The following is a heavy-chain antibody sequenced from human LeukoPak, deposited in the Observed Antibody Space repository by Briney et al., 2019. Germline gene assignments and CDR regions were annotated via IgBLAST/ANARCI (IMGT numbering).Heavy chain of an antibody. J-gene: IGHJ5*02. Sequence: GASVKVSCKASGYTFTSYGISWVRQAPGQGLEWMGWISAYNGNTNYAQKLQGRVTMTTDTSTSTAYMELRSLRSDDTAVYYCARAYCGGDCYSWDNWFDPWGQGTLVTVSS. CDR3: ARAYCGGDCYSWDNWFDP. CDR1: GYTFTSYG. V-gene: IGHV1-18*01. D-gene: IGHD2-21*02. CDR2: ISAYNGNT.